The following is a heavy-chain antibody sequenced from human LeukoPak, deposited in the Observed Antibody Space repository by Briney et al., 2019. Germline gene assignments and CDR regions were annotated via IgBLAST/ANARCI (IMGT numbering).Heavy chain of an antibody. D-gene: IGHD3-10*01. CDR3: TKSDGYGLIRI. CDR2: INHSGST. CDR1: GGSFSGYY. V-gene: IGHV4-34*01. J-gene: IGHJ3*02. Sequence: SETLSLTCAVYGGSFSGYYWSWIRQPPGKGLEWIGEINHSGSTNYNPSLKSRVAISVDTSKNQFSLKVISMTAADTAVYYCTKSDGYGLIRICGRGTMVTVSS.